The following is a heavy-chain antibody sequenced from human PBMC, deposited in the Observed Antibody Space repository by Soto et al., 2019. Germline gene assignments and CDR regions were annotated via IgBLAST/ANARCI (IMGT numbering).Heavy chain of an antibody. V-gene: IGHV5-51*01. CDR1: GYSFTSYW. Sequence: GASLKICCKGSGYSFTSYWIRRVRQMPGKGLEWMGTIYPGDTDTRYSQSFQGQVTISAAKSISTAYLQRSSLKASDTAMYYCARHVSIGPCGGGFRLYYGMDVWGQGTTVTVSS. CDR3: ARHVSIGPCGGGFRLYYGMDV. J-gene: IGHJ6*02. CDR2: IYPGDTDT. D-gene: IGHD3-16*01.